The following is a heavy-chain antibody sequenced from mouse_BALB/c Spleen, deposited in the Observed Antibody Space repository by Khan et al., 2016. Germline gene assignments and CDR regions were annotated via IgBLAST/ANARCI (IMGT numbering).Heavy chain of an antibody. D-gene: IGHD3-2*01. V-gene: IGHV3-2*02. J-gene: IGHJ3*01. CDR1: GYSITSDYA. CDR3: ARSGQLGLRWFAY. Sequence: EVQLVESGPGLVKPSQSLSLTCTVTGYSITSDYAWNWIRQFPGNKLEWMGYISYSGSTRYNPSLKSRISITRDTSKHQFFLQLNSVTTEDTATYYCARSGQLGLRWFAYWGQGTLVTVSA. CDR2: ISYSGST.